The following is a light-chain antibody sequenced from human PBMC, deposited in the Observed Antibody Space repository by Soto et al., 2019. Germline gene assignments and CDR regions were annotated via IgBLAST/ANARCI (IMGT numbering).Light chain of an antibody. J-gene: IGKJ4*01. Sequence: IVLTQSPGTLSLSPGERATLSCRASQSVSSSYLAWYQQKPGQAPRLLIYGASTRASGIPARFSGSGTGTEFILTISSLQSEDFAVYYCQHYNKWPLTFGGGTKVDIK. CDR2: GAS. CDR3: QHYNKWPLT. V-gene: IGKV3-15*01. CDR1: QSVSSSY.